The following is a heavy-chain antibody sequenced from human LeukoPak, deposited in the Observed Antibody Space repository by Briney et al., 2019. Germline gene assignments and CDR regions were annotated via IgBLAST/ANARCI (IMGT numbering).Heavy chain of an antibody. CDR1: GGTFSSYA. CDR2: IIPIFGTA. V-gene: IGHV1-69*05. D-gene: IGHD3-3*01. Sequence: SVKVSYKASGGTFSSYAISWVRQAPGQGLEWMGGIIPIFGTANYAQKFQGRVTITTDESTSTAYMELSSLRSEDTAVYYCARTLLRFLEGSYYYYMDVWGKGTTVTVSS. CDR3: ARTLLRFLEGSYYYYMDV. J-gene: IGHJ6*03.